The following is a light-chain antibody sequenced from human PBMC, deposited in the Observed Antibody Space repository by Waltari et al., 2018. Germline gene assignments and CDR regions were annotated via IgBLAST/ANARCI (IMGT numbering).Light chain of an antibody. CDR2: DVN. CDR1: RSAVGGYNY. V-gene: IGLV2-14*03. J-gene: IGLJ2*01. CDR3: SAYISSSTLEL. Sequence: QSALTQPASVSGSPGQSITISCTGTRSAVGGYNYVSWYQQHPGKAPKLMIFDVNNRPSGVSNRFSGSKSGNTASLTISGLQAEDEADYYCSAYISSSTLELFGGGTRLTVL.